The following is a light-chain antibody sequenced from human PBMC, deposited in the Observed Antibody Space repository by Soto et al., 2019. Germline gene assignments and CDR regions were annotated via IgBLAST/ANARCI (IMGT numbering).Light chain of an antibody. CDR2: AAS. V-gene: IGKV1-39*01. J-gene: IGKJ2*01. CDR3: QQSFNNPT. Sequence: DIQMTQSPSSLSASVGDRVTITCRASQSISSYLNWYQQKPGEAPNLLIYAASSLQSGVPSRFSGSGSGTDITRTISCLQPEDFASYYCQQSFNNPTFGQGTKLEIK. CDR1: QSISSY.